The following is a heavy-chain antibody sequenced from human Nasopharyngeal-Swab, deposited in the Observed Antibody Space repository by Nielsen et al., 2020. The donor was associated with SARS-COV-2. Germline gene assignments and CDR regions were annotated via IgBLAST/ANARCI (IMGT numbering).Heavy chain of an antibody. V-gene: IGHV3-30*03. CDR1: GFTFSSYG. D-gene: IGHD1-26*01. J-gene: IGHJ4*02. CDR3: ARHNSRGGSYAGVYYFDY. Sequence: GGSLRLSCAASGFTFSSYGMHWVRQAPGKGLEWVAVISYDGSNKYYADSVKGRFTISRDNSKNTLYLQMNSLRAEDTAVYYCARHNSRGGSYAGVYYFDYWGQGTLVTVSS. CDR2: ISYDGSNK.